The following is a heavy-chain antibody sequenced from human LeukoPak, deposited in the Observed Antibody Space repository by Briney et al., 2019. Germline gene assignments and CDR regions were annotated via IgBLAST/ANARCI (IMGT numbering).Heavy chain of an antibody. CDR2: IRGSGGGT. Sequence: GGSLRLSCAASGFTFSSYAMSWVRQAPGKGLEWVSTIRGSGGGTYYADSVKGRFTISRDNPKNTLYLQMNSLRAEDTAVYYCAKDGFDYYDSSGYYYFNYWGQGTLVTVSS. CDR1: GFTFSSYA. D-gene: IGHD3-22*01. J-gene: IGHJ4*02. CDR3: AKDGFDYYDSSGYYYFNY. V-gene: IGHV3-23*01.